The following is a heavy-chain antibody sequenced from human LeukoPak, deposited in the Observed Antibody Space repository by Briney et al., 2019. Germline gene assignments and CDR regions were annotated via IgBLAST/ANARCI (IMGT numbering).Heavy chain of an antibody. Sequence: SETLSLTCAVSGAFITNSHWWSWARQPPGKGLEWIGEIYHSGTTNYNPSLKSRVTMSVDKSKNQFSLKLSSVTAADTAVYSCARRRGQGSGSYFHYYYYGMDVWGQGTTVTVSS. CDR3: ARRRGQGSGSYFHYYYYGMDV. CDR2: IYHSGTT. CDR1: GAFITNSHW. V-gene: IGHV4-4*02. J-gene: IGHJ6*02. D-gene: IGHD3-10*01.